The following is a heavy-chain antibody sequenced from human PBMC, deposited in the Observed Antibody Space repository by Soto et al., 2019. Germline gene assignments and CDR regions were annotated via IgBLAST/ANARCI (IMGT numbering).Heavy chain of an antibody. V-gene: IGHV3-30-3*01. CDR1: GFTFSSYA. J-gene: IGHJ1*01. CDR3: VRDRINAQYYYGSSGRYFQH. D-gene: IGHD3-22*01. Sequence: GGSLRLSCAASGFTFSSYAMHWVLQAPCKGLEWVAVISYDGSNKYYADSVKGRFTISRDNSKNTLYLQMNSLRAEDTAVYYCVRDRINAQYYYGSSGRYFQHWGQGTLVTVSS. CDR2: ISYDGSNK.